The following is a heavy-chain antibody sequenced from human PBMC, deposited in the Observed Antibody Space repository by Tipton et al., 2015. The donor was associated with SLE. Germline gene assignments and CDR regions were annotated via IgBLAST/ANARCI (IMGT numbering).Heavy chain of an antibody. CDR2: ISYDGSNK. CDR1: GFTFSSYA. V-gene: IGHV3-30*04. D-gene: IGHD3-3*01. CDR3: ARDYDFWSGYSGYLDY. Sequence: SLRLSCAASGFTFSSYAMHWVRQAPGKGLEWVAVISYDGSNKYYADSVKGRFTSSRDNSKNTLYLQMNSLRAEDTAVYYCARDYDFWSGYSGYLDYWGQGTRVTVSS. J-gene: IGHJ4*02.